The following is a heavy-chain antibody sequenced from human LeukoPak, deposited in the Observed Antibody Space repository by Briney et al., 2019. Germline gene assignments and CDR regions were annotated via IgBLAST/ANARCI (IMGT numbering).Heavy chain of an antibody. D-gene: IGHD5-24*01. CDR2: IKYDGIDK. CDR3: VRNRGWLQFDN. Sequence: GGSLRLSCAASGFTFSSYSMNWVRQAPGKGLEWVAMIKYDGIDKQYLDSVKGRFTISRDNAKNSVYLEMNSLRAEDTAMYYCVRNRGWLQFDNWGQGTLVTVSS. J-gene: IGHJ4*02. V-gene: IGHV3-7*01. CDR1: GFTFSSYS.